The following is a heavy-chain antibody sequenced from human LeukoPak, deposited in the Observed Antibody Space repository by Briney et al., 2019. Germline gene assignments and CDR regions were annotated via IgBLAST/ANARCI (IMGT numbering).Heavy chain of an antibody. CDR2: TYYRSKWYT. Sequence: SQTLSLTCAISGDSVSSNSAAWNWIRQSPSRGLEWLGRTYYRSKWYTDYAASVKSRVTINPDTSKNQFSLQLNSVTPEDTAVYFWASSLGYSRGYFLLDYWGQGTVVTVSS. V-gene: IGHV6-1*01. J-gene: IGHJ4*02. CDR1: GDSVSSNSAA. D-gene: IGHD6-25*01. CDR3: ASSLGYSRGYFLLDY.